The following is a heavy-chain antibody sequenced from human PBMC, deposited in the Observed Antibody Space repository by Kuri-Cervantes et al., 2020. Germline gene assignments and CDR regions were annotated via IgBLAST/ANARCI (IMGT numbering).Heavy chain of an antibody. CDR3: AREIVLMVYASNAAFDI. D-gene: IGHD2-8*01. CDR1: GGSISSSSYY. J-gene: IGHJ3*02. V-gene: IGHV4-39*07. Sequence: GSLRLSCTVSGGSISSSSYYWGWIRQPPGRGLEWIGEINPSGRTNYNPSLKSRVTISVDTSKNQFSLRLSSVTAADTAVYYCAREIVLMVYASNAAFDIWGQGTMVTVSS. CDR2: INPSGRT.